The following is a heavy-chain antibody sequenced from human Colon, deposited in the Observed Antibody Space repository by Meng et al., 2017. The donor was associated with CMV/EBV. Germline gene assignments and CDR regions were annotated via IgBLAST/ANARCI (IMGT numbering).Heavy chain of an antibody. CDR2: INPNSGAT. Sequence: KAPGYTFTAYYMHWVRQAPGQGLEWMGRINPNSGATNSAQKFQGRVTMTRDTSISTAYMKLSSLRSDDTAVYYCARCPMVRGGCAFDPWGQGTLVTVSS. J-gene: IGHJ5*02. CDR1: GYTFTAYY. V-gene: IGHV1-2*06. D-gene: IGHD3-10*01. CDR3: ARCPMVRGGCAFDP.